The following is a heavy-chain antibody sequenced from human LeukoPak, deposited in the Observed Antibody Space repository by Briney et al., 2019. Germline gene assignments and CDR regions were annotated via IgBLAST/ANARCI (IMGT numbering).Heavy chain of an antibody. CDR1: GFTFSSYG. CDR2: IWYDGSNK. D-gene: IGHD3-10*01. CDR3: ARDPSITMVRGPLGYYYYGMDV. Sequence: PGRSLRLSCAASGFTFSSYGMHWVRRAPGKGLEWVAVIWYDGSNKYYADSVKGRFTISRDNSKNTLYLQMNSLRAEDTAVYYCARDPSITMVRGPLGYYYYGMDVWGQGTTVTVSS. V-gene: IGHV3-33*01. J-gene: IGHJ6*02.